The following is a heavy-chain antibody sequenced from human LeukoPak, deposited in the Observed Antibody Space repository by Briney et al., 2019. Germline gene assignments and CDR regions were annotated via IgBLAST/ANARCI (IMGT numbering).Heavy chain of an antibody. CDR1: GFTFDDYA. J-gene: IGHJ4*02. CDR2: ISWNSGKI. D-gene: IGHD3-10*01. Sequence: GRSLRLSCAASGFTFDDYAMHWVRQAPGKGLEWVSGISWNSGKIDYADSVEGRFTISRDNAKNSLYLQMNSLRAEDMAFYYCAKGGATMVRGVIGDWGQGTLVTVSS. CDR3: AKGGATMVRGVIGD. V-gene: IGHV3-9*03.